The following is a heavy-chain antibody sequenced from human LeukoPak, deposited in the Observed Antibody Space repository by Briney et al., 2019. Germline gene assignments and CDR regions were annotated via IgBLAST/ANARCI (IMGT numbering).Heavy chain of an antibody. J-gene: IGHJ6*03. V-gene: IGHV4-59*08. CDR1: GDSISNYY. D-gene: IGHD1/OR15-1a*01. Sequence: SETLSLTCTVSGDSISNYYWTWIRQTPGKGLEWIGNLYHSGAANYNPSLKTRVTTSVDTSKDQFSLSLRSSTAADTAVYFCARLGKTYYMDVWGTGTTVTVSS. CDR2: LYHSGAA. CDR3: ARLGKTYYMDV.